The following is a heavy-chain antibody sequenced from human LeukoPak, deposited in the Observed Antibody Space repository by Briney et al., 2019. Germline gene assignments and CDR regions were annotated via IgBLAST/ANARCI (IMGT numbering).Heavy chain of an antibody. Sequence: GGSLRLSCAASGFTFSSYSMNWVRQAPGKGLEWVSFISSSSAHINYADSVKGRFTISRDNPRNSLYLQMNSLRAEDTAVYYCARGGAHHDYWGQGTLVTVSS. CDR3: ARGGAHHDY. V-gene: IGHV3-21*01. CDR2: ISSSSAHI. CDR1: GFTFSSYS. J-gene: IGHJ4*02.